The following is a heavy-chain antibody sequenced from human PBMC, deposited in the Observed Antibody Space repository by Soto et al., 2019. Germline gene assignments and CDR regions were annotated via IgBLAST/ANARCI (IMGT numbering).Heavy chain of an antibody. Sequence: GESLKISCKGSGYTFTDYWIGWVRQMPGKGLEWMGIIYPGDSETRYNPSFQGQVTLSADKSISTAYLQWSSLKASDTAMYYCARHATDSDILTGYPWNWGQGTPVTSPQ. J-gene: IGHJ4*02. V-gene: IGHV5-51*01. CDR1: GYTFTDYW. CDR3: ARHATDSDILTGYPWN. D-gene: IGHD3-9*01. CDR2: IYPGDSET.